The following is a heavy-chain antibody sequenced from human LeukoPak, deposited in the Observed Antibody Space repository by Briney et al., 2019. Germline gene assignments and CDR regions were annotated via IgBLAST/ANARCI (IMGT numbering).Heavy chain of an antibody. D-gene: IGHD5-18*01. V-gene: IGHV1-69*13. CDR2: IIPIFGTA. CDR1: GGTFSSYA. J-gene: IGHJ4*02. Sequence: ASVKVSCKASGGTFSSYAISWVRQAPGQGLEWMGGIIPIFGTANYAQKFQGRVTITADESTGTAYMELSSLRSEDTAVYYCATRGYSYGYYFDYWGQGTLVTVSS. CDR3: ATRGYSYGYYFDY.